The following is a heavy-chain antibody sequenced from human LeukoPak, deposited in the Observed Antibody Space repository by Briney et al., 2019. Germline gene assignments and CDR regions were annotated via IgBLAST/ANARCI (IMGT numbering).Heavy chain of an antibody. CDR1: GYTFTTYA. Sequence: ASVKVSCKASGYTFTTYAIHWVRQAPGQRLEWMGWINTGSGNTRYSPKLQGRVTITRDTSATTAYMELNSLRSEDTAVYLCVRAGVVVVAAARGAFDIWGQGTVVTVSS. J-gene: IGHJ3*02. V-gene: IGHV1-3*04. CDR3: VRAGVVVVAAARGAFDI. CDR2: INTGSGNT. D-gene: IGHD2-15*01.